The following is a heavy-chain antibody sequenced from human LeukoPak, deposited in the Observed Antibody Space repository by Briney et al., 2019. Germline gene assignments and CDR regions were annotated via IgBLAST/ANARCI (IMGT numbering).Heavy chain of an antibody. V-gene: IGHV1-18*01. D-gene: IGHD6-13*01. CDR3: ARDQGLYSSTWYTL. CDR1: GYTFTSYG. Sequence: ASVKVSCKASGYTFTSYGISWVRQAPGQGLEWMGWISGHNGNTKYAEKVQGRVTMTTDTSTSTAYMELRSLRSDDTAVYYCARDQGLYSSTWYTLWGQGTLVTVSS. J-gene: IGHJ4*02. CDR2: ISGHNGNT.